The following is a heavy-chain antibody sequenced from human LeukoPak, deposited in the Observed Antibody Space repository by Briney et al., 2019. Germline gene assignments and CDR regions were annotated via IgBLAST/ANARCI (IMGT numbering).Heavy chain of an antibody. CDR3: ASSMVRGVITYTIFDY. CDR2: IYYSGST. Sequence: PSQTLSLTCTVSGGSISSGGYYWSWIRQPPGKGLEWIGYIYYSGSTYYNPSLKSRVTISVDTSKNQFSLKLSSVTAADTAVYYCASSMVRGVITYTIFDYWGQGTLVTVSS. V-gene: IGHV4-31*03. CDR1: GGSISSGGYY. D-gene: IGHD3-10*01. J-gene: IGHJ4*02.